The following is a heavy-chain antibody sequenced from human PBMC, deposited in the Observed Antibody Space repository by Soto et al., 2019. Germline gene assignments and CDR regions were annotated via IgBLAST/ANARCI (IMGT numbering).Heavy chain of an antibody. V-gene: IGHV3-30*18. D-gene: IGHD6-13*01. CDR3: AKDVGQPLVFNYGMDV. J-gene: IGHJ6*02. CDR1: GFTFRSFG. CDR2: VSYDGNHK. Sequence: QVQLVESGGGVIQPGTSLSLSCGSSGFTFRSFGMYWVRQAPGKGLAWVAVVSYDGNHKYYADYVKGRFTVSRDNAKNMLYLQMNSLRGEDTAVYYCAKDVGQPLVFNYGMDVWGQGTTVTVSS.